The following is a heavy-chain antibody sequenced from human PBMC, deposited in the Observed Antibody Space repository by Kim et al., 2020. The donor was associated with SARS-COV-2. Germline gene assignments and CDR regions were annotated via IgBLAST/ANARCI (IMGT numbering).Heavy chain of an antibody. CDR3: ARRLTTVTSIDY. J-gene: IGHJ4*02. V-gene: IGHV4-30-2*04. D-gene: IGHD4-17*01. Sequence: YYNPSLKSRVTISVDTSKNQFSLKLSSVTAADTAVYYCARRLTTVTSIDYWGQGTLVTVSS.